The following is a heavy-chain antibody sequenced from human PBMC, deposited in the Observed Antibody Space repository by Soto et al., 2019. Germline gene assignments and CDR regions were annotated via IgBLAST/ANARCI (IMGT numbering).Heavy chain of an antibody. J-gene: IGHJ4*02. V-gene: IGHV3-23*01. CDR3: ARVTYYYDSSGYYPEYYFDY. Sequence: PGGSLRLSCAASGFTFSSYAMSWVRQAPGKGLEWVSAISGSGGSTYYADSVKGRFTISRDNSKNTLYLQMNSLRAEDTAVYYCARVTYYYDSSGYYPEYYFDYWGQGTLVTVSS. CDR1: GFTFSSYA. CDR2: ISGSGGST. D-gene: IGHD3-22*01.